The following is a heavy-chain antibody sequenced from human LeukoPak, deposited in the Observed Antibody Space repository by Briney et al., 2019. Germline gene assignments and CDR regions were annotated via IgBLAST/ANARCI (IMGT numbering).Heavy chain of an antibody. CDR1: GGSISSYY. V-gene: IGHV4-34*01. D-gene: IGHD5-18*01. Sequence: PSETLSLTCTVSGGSISSYYWSWIRQPPGKGLEWIGEINHSGSTNYNPSLKSRVTISVDTSKNQFSLKLSSVTAADTAVYYFARGQYTDTVDYWGQGTLVTVSS. J-gene: IGHJ4*02. CDR3: ARGQYTDTVDY. CDR2: INHSGST.